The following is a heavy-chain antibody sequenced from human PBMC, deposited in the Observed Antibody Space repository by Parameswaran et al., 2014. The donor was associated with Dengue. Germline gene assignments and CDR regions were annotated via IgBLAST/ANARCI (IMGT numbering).Heavy chain of an antibody. D-gene: IGHD2-2*01. CDR2: INPSGGST. V-gene: IGHV1-46*01. Sequence: WVRQAPGQGLEWMGIINPSGGSTSYAQKFQGRVTMTRDTSTSTVYMELSSLRSEDTAVYYCARDLCCSSTSCYGADIWGQGTMVTVSS. CDR3: ARDLCCSSTSCYGADI. J-gene: IGHJ3*02.